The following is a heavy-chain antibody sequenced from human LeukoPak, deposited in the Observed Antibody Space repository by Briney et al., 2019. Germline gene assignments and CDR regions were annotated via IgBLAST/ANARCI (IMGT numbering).Heavy chain of an antibody. CDR1: GGSFSGYY. Sequence: PSETLSLTCAVYGGSFSGYYWSWIRQPPGKGLEWIGEINHSGSTNYNPSLKSRVTISVDTSKNQFSLKLSSVTAADTAVYYCARSAVHRGLRSLEWFGTWGQGTLVTVSS. D-gene: IGHD3-3*01. CDR3: ARSAVHRGLRSLEWFGT. CDR2: INHSGST. J-gene: IGHJ4*02. V-gene: IGHV4-34*01.